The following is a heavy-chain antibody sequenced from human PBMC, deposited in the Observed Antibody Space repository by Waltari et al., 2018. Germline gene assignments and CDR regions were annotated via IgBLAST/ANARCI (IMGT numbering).Heavy chain of an antibody. D-gene: IGHD3-22*01. CDR2: SIPSFGTA. J-gene: IGHJ3*02. Sequence: QVQLVQSGAEVKKPGSSVKVSCKASGGTFSSYAISWVRQAPGQGLEWMGGSIPSFGTANYAQKFQGRVTITADESTSTAYMELSSLRSEDTAVYYCARGADMIVVVRGAFDIWGQGTMVTVSS. CDR1: GGTFSSYA. V-gene: IGHV1-69*12. CDR3: ARGADMIVVVRGAFDI.